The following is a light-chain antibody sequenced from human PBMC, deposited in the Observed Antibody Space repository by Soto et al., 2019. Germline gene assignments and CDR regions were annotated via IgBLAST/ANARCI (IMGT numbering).Light chain of an antibody. J-gene: IGKJ1*01. CDR1: QSVSSK. V-gene: IGKV3-15*01. CDR3: QQYYNWQPR. CDR2: AAS. Sequence: EILMTQSPATLSVSPGERVTLSCRASQSVSSKLAWYQQRPGQAPRLLIYAASTRATGVPSRFSGSGSGTEFIFTISSLLSEDNALYYCQQYYNWQPRFGQGTKVEIK.